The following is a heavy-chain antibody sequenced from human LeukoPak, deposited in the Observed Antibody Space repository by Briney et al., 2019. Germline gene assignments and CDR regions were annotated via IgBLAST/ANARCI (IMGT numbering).Heavy chain of an antibody. CDR3: ARGRGMITFAA. Sequence: SETLSLTCAVYGGSFSGYYWSWIRQPPGKGLEWIGEINHSGSTNYNPSLKSRVTISVDTSKNQFSLKLSSVTAADTAVYYCARGRGMITFAAWGQGTLVTVSS. CDR1: GGSFSGYY. V-gene: IGHV4-34*01. J-gene: IGHJ5*02. CDR2: INHSGST. D-gene: IGHD3-16*01.